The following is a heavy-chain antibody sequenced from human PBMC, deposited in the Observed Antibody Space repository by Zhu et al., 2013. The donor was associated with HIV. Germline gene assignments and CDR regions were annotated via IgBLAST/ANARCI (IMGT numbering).Heavy chain of an antibody. V-gene: IGHV1-24*01. Sequence: QVQLVQSGAEVKKPGASVKVSCKVSGYTLTDLSMHWVRQAPGKGLEWMGGFDPKDGETSYAQQFQGRLTMTEDTSTDTAYMELSSLRSEDTAIYYCATDLFSAPSDWRAVYWGQGTLVTVSS. CDR3: ATDLFSAPSDWRAVY. CDR2: FDPKDGET. D-gene: IGHD6-19*01. J-gene: IGHJ4*02. CDR1: GYTLTDLS.